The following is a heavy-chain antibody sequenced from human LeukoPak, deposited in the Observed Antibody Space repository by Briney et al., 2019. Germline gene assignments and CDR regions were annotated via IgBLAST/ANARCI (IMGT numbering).Heavy chain of an antibody. Sequence: GASVKVSRKASGYTFTSYYMHWVRQAPGQGLEWMGIINPSGGSTSYAQKFQGRVTMARDTSTSTVYMELSSLRSEDTAVYYCARALLREYSSGWYAGRGGAFDYWGQGTLVTVSS. V-gene: IGHV1-46*01. D-gene: IGHD6-19*01. J-gene: IGHJ4*02. CDR3: ARALLREYSSGWYAGRGGAFDY. CDR2: INPSGGST. CDR1: GYTFTSYY.